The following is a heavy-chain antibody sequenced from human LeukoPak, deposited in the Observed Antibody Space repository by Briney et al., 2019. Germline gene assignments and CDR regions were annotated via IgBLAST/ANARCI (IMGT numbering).Heavy chain of an antibody. V-gene: IGHV3-21*01. CDR1: GFTFSSYS. Sequence: GGSLRLSCAASGFTFSSYSMNWVRQAPGKGLEWVSSISGSSSYIYYADSVKGRFTISRDNAKNSLYLQMNSLRAEDTAVYYCASLLGGDYWGQGTLVTVSS. CDR2: ISGSSSYI. J-gene: IGHJ4*02. D-gene: IGHD3-10*01. CDR3: ASLLGGDY.